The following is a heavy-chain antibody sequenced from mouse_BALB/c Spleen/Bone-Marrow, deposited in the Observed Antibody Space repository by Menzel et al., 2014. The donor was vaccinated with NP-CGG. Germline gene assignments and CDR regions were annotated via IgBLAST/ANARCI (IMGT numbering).Heavy chain of an antibody. CDR3: AREVLRDYFDY. J-gene: IGHJ2*01. CDR2: ISSGGGST. CDR1: GFAFSSYD. D-gene: IGHD1-1*01. Sequence: DVKLVESGGGLVKPGGSLKLSCAASGFAFSSYDMSWVRQTPEKRLEWVAYISSGGGSTYYPDTVKGRFTIYRDNAKNTLYLQMSSLKSEDTAMYYCAREVLRDYFDYWGQGTTLTVSS. V-gene: IGHV5-12-1*01.